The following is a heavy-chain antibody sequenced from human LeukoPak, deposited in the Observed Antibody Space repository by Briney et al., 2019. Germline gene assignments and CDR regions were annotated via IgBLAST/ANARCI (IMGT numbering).Heavy chain of an antibody. CDR1: GFTFKDYW. V-gene: IGHV3-74*01. CDR3: ASITGTTFDY. D-gene: IGHD1-7*01. CDR2: INPDGSDT. J-gene: IGHJ4*02. Sequence: GGSLRLSCVGSGFTFKDYWMHWVRQAPGKGLVWVSRINPDGSDTNYADSVKDRFTISRDNAKSTLYLQMNSLRAEDTAVYYCASITGTTFDYWGQGTLVTVSS.